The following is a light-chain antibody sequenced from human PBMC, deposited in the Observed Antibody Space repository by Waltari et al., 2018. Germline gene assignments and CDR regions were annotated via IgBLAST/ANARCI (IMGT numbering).Light chain of an antibody. Sequence: QSALTQPASVSGTPGQSITISCTGTTSDVGAYDLVSWYQQHPGGAPKLLICEVFKRPAGISRRFSGSKSGSTASLTISGLQPEDEGDYYCCSYAGRGTYVFGSGTKVTVL. V-gene: IGLV2-23*02. CDR3: CSYAGRGTYV. J-gene: IGLJ1*01. CDR2: EVF. CDR1: TSDVGAYDL.